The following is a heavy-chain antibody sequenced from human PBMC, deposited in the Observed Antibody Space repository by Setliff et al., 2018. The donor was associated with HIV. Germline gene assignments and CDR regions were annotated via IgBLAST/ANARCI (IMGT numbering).Heavy chain of an antibody. CDR1: GGSFRGYY. CDR2: INHSGST. Sequence: PSETLSLTCAVYGGSFRGYYWSWIRQPPGKGLEWIGEINHSGSTNYNPSLKSRVTISVDTSKSQFSLKLSSVTAADTALYYCARGSDYIWGNHRFPFDYWGQGTLVTVSS. J-gene: IGHJ4*02. CDR3: ARGSDYIWGNHRFPFDY. V-gene: IGHV4-34*01. D-gene: IGHD3-16*02.